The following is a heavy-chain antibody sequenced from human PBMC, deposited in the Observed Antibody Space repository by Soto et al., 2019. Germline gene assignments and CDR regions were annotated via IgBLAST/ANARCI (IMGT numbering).Heavy chain of an antibody. D-gene: IGHD3-22*01. CDR2: INPSGGST. V-gene: IGHV1-46*01. CDR3: ARDTAMIVVEPSRGYFDY. J-gene: IGHJ4*02. CDR1: GYTFTSYY. Sequence: ASVKVSCKASGYTFTSYYMHWVRQAPGQGLEWMGIINPSGGSTSYAQKFQGRVTMTRDTSTSTVYMELSSLRSEDTAGYYCARDTAMIVVEPSRGYFDYWGQGTRVTVAS.